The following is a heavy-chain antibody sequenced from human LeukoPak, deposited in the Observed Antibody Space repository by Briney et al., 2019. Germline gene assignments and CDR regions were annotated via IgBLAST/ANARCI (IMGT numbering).Heavy chain of an antibody. CDR3: ARGGGYCSSTSCYTGLIRGWFDP. J-gene: IGHJ5*02. CDR2: VSAYNGNT. CDR1: GYTFTSYG. D-gene: IGHD2-2*02. V-gene: IGHV1-18*01. Sequence: GASVKVSCKASGYTFTSYGISWVRQAPGQGLEWMGWVSAYNGNTNYAQKLQGRVTMTTDTSTSTAYMELRSLRSDDTTVYYCARGGGYCSSTSCYTGLIRGWFDPWGQGTLLTVSS.